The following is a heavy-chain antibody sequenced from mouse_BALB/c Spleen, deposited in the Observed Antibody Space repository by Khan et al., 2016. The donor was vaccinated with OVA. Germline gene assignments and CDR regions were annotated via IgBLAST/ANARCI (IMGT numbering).Heavy chain of an antibody. V-gene: IGHV14-3*02. CDR2: IDPAIDNT. CDR3: SIPNWFVY. Sequence: EVQLQESGAELVKPGASVKLSCTASGFNIKDTYMHWVKQRPKKGLEWIGRIDPAIDNTQYDPKFQGKATIIADTSSNAAYLKLSCLTSEVTAVYYCSIPNWFVYWCQGTLVTVSA. CDR1: GFNIKDTY. J-gene: IGHJ3*01.